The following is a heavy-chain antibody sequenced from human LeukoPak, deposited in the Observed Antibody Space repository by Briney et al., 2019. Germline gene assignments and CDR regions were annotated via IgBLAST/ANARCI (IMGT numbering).Heavy chain of an antibody. Sequence: GGSLRLSCAASGFTFSSYGMHWVRQAPGKGLEWVAVISYDGSNKYYADSVKGRFTISRDNSKNTLYLQTNSLRAEDTAVYYCAKDLRGWELREGLDYWGQGTLVTVSS. CDR2: ISYDGSNK. D-gene: IGHD1-26*01. V-gene: IGHV3-30*18. CDR1: GFTFSSYG. J-gene: IGHJ4*02. CDR3: AKDLRGWELREGLDY.